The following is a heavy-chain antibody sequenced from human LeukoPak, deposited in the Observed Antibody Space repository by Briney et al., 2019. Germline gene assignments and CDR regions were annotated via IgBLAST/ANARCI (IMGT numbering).Heavy chain of an antibody. Sequence: GGSLRLSCAASGFTFSSAAMTWVRQAPGKGLEWVSTITGSDDNTYYADSVKGRFTISRDFSRNTVRLLMNSLRTEDTAIYYCAKGPQLYSGYHPDYWGQGTLVTVSS. J-gene: IGHJ4*02. CDR3: AKGPQLYSGYHPDY. D-gene: IGHD5-12*01. CDR2: ITGSDDNT. CDR1: GFTFSSAA. V-gene: IGHV3-23*01.